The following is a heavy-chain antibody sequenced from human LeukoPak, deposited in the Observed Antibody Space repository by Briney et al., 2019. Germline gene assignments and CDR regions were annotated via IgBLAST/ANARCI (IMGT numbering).Heavy chain of an antibody. V-gene: IGHV3-48*04. CDR3: ARDESSPEWLYYYYMDV. Sequence: GGSLRLSCAASGFTFSSYSMNWVGQAPGKGLEGVSYISSSGSTIYYADSVKGRFTISRDNAKNSLYLQMNSLRAEDTAVYYCARDESSPEWLYYYYMDVWGKGTTVTVSS. CDR2: ISSSGSTI. CDR1: GFTFSSYS. D-gene: IGHD3-3*01. J-gene: IGHJ6*03.